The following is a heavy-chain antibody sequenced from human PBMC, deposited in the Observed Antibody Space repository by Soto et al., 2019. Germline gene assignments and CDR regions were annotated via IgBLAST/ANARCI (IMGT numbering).Heavy chain of an antibody. CDR1: GGSISSYY. D-gene: IGHD6-19*01. J-gene: IGHJ5*02. V-gene: IGHV4-59*01. CDR2: IYYSGST. CDR3: AASGYSSGWYNWFDP. Sequence: TSETLSLTCTVSGGSISSYYWSWIRQPPGKGLEWIGYIYYSGSTNYNPSLKSRVTISVDTSKNQFSLKLSSVTAADTAVYYCAASGYSSGWYNWFDPWGQGTLVTVSS.